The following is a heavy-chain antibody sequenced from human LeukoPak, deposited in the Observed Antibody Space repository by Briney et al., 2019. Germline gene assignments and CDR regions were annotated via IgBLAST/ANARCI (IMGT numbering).Heavy chain of an antibody. CDR3: ARDVRYSSSWYGFDY. J-gene: IGHJ4*02. Sequence: GGSLRLSCAASGFTFSSYWMTWVRQAPGKGLEWVANIKQDGSEKYYADSVKGRFTISRDNAKNSLYLQMNSLRAGDTAVYYCARDVRYSSSWYGFDYWGQGTLVTVSS. CDR1: GFTFSSYW. CDR2: IKQDGSEK. V-gene: IGHV3-7*01. D-gene: IGHD6-13*01.